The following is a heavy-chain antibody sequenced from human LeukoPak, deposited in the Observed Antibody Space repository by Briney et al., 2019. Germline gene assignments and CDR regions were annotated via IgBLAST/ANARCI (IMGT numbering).Heavy chain of an antibody. D-gene: IGHD2-2*01. CDR1: GFTFSDYY. Sequence: GGSLRLSCAASGFTFSDYYMSWIRQAPGKGLEWVSYISSSGSTIYYADSVKGRFTISRDNAKNSLYLQMNSLRAEDTAVYYCARIRLHEKDNKGYCSSTSCYESYYYYGMDVWGQGTTVTVSS. CDR3: ARIRLHEKDNKGYCSSTSCYESYYYYGMDV. CDR2: ISSSGSTI. V-gene: IGHV3-11*01. J-gene: IGHJ6*02.